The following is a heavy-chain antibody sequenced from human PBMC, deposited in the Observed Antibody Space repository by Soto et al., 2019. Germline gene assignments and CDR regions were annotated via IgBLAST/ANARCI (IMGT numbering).Heavy chain of an antibody. CDR1: GFSFSAFG. V-gene: IGHV3-30*18. CDR2: ISYDGRKT. D-gene: IGHD4-4*01. CDR3: AKDDNSFKGLDF. J-gene: IGHJ4*02. Sequence: ESGGGVVQPGRSLRLSCAASGFSFSAFGMHWVRQAPGKGLEWVALISYDGRKTFYGDSVKGRFTISRDNSKTTLFLQMDSLRPEDTAVYYCAKDDNSFKGLDFWGQGSLVTVSS.